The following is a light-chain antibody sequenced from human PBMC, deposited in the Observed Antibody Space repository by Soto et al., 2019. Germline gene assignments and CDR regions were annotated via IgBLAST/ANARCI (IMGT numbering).Light chain of an antibody. J-gene: IGLJ3*02. V-gene: IGLV2-14*03. CDR1: STKVGGFNF. CDR3: SSYTTNNLHL. Sequence: QSALTQPASVSGSRGQSITISFTGSSTKVGGFNFVSWNQHHPGKAPKLIIYDVNNRPSGVSNRFSGSKSGNTASLTISGLQAEDVAFYYCSSYTTNNLHLFGGGTKLTVL. CDR2: DVN.